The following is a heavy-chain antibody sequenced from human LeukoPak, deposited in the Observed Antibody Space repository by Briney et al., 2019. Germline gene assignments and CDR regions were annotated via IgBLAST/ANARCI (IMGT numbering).Heavy chain of an antibody. D-gene: IGHD5-24*01. CDR1: GFTFSSYA. V-gene: IGHV3-23*01. CDR2: ISGRGGRT. J-gene: IGHJ4*02. CDR3: APWGPGGYNGRFNY. Sequence: GGSLRLSCAAPGFTFSSYAMSWVRQAPGKGLEWVSAISGRGGRTYYADSVRGRFTISRDNSKNTLYLQMNSLRAEDTAVYYFAPWGPGGYNGRFNYGGQGTLVTVSS.